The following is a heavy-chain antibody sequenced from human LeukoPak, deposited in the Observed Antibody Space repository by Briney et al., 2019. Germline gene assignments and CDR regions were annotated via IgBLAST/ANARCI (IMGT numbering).Heavy chain of an antibody. V-gene: IGHV3-30*10. Sequence: GRALRLSCAASGFTFISYAMHWVRPAPGKGREWVAVISYDGGNKYYTDSVKGRFSISRDNSKNTLQLQKNSLRADDTAVDYCARNQLDCHNHMAPHDYWGRGTGVTVSS. CDR1: GFTFISYA. D-gene: IGHD5-24*01. J-gene: IGHJ4*02. CDR3: ARNQLDCHNHMAPHDY. CDR2: ISYDGGNK.